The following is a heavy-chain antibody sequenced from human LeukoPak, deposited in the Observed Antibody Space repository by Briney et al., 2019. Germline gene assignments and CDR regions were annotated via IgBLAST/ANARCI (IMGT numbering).Heavy chain of an antibody. D-gene: IGHD3-10*01. CDR3: ARAGGIKYSWDEWFGEFLNWFDP. CDR1: GYTFTSYG. Sequence: ASVKVSCKASGYTFTSYGISWVRQAPGQGLEWMGWISAYNGNTNYAQKLQGRVTMTTDTSTSTAYMELRSLRSDDTAVYYCARAGGIKYSWDEWFGEFLNWFDPWGQGTLVTVSS. CDR2: ISAYNGNT. J-gene: IGHJ5*02. V-gene: IGHV1-18*01.